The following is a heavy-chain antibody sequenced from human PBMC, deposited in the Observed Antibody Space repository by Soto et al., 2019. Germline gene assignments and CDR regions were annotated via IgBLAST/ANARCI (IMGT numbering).Heavy chain of an antibody. CDR1: GFTLWRSV. J-gene: IGHJ5*02. D-gene: IGHD3-22*01. V-gene: IGHV3-23*01. CDR3: AKVGYYDSSGHNWFDP. Sequence: GWAPRLSCAVSGFTLWRSVMSWVRPAPGEGLEWVSAISGSGGSTYYADSVKGRFTISRDNSKNTLYLQVNSLRADDTAVYYCAKVGYYDSSGHNWFDPWGQGTLVTSPQ. CDR2: ISGSGGST.